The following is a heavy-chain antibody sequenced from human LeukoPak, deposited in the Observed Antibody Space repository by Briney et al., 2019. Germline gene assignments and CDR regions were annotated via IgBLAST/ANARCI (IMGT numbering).Heavy chain of an antibody. J-gene: IGHJ3*02. CDR2: IIPIFGTA. CDR3: ARDLISDAFDI. Sequence: RASVKVSCKASGGTFSSYAISWVRQAPGQGLEWMGGIIPIFGTANYAQKFQGRVTITADKSTSTAYMELSSLRSEDTAVYYCARDLISDAFDIWGQGTMVTVSS. V-gene: IGHV1-69*06. CDR1: GGTFSSYA.